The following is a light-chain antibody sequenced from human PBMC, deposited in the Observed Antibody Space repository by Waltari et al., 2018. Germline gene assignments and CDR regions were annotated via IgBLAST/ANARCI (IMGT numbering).Light chain of an antibody. CDR2: AAS. CDR3: QQSNNFPLT. V-gene: IGKV1-12*01. J-gene: IGKJ4*01. Sequence: DIQMTQSPSSVSASVGDRVTITCRASQDISSWLAWYQQKPVRAPKLLIYAASSLQSGVPSRFSGSGSGTDFTLTISSLQPEDFATYYCQQSNNFPLTFGGGTKVEVK. CDR1: QDISSW.